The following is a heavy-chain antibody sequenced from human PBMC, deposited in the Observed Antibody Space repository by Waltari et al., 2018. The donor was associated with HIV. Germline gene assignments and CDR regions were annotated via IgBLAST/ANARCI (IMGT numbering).Heavy chain of an antibody. D-gene: IGHD5-18*01. CDR2: ISGSGGTT. CDR1: GFTFNNFA. J-gene: IGHJ4*02. CDR3: AKAVMETAVSSPVDC. Sequence: EVQLVESGGGLVQPGGSLRLSCTASGFTFNNFAMSWVRKAPGKGLEWVSVISGSGGTTYYADSVKGRFTVSRDNFKNTVYLQMNSLRAGDTAIYYCAKAVMETAVSSPVDCWGQGALVTVSS. V-gene: IGHV3-23*04.